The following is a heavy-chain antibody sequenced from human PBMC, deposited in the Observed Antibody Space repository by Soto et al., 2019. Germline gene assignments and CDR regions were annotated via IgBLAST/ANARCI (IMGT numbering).Heavy chain of an antibody. V-gene: IGHV3-30*18. Sequence: GGSLRLSCAAYGFTFSSYGMHWVRQAPGKGLEWVAVISYDGSNKYYADSVKGRFTISRDNSKNTLYLQMNSLRAEDTAVYYCAKAHSSGWYYFDYWGQGTLVTVSS. D-gene: IGHD6-19*01. J-gene: IGHJ4*02. CDR3: AKAHSSGWYYFDY. CDR1: GFTFSSYG. CDR2: ISYDGSNK.